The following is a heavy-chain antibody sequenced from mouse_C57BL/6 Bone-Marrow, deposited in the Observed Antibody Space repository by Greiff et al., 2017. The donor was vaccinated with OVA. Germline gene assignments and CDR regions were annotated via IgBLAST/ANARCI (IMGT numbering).Heavy chain of an antibody. D-gene: IGHD2-4*01. CDR2: IYPGDGDT. V-gene: IGHV1-82*01. CDR3: ARGNYDYSDY. J-gene: IGHJ2*01. Sequence: QVQLQQSGPELVKPGASVKISCKASGYAFSSSWMNWVKQRPGKGLEWIGRIYPGDGDTNYNGKFKGKATLTADKSSSTAYMQLSSLTSEDSAVYFCARGNYDYSDYWGQGTTLTVSS. CDR1: GYAFSSSW.